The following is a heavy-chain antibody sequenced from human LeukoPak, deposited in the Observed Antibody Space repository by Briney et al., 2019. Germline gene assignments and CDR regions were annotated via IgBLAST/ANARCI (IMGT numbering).Heavy chain of an antibody. CDR3: AAPFYDSSGPPTSFDP. CDR1: GFTFSDYY. D-gene: IGHD3-22*01. Sequence: GGSLRLSCAASGFTFSDYYMSWIRQAPGKGLEWVSYISSSGSTIYYADSAKGRFTISTDTAKNSLYLQMNSLRAEDTAVYYCAAPFYDSSGPPTSFDPWGQGTLVTVSS. CDR2: ISSSGSTI. J-gene: IGHJ5*02. V-gene: IGHV3-11*01.